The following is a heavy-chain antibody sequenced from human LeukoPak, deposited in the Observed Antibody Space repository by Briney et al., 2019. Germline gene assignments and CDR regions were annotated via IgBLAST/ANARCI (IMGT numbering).Heavy chain of an antibody. CDR3: ARAGLDSSGQHPHDY. CDR1: GFTFSDYY. D-gene: IGHD3-22*01. V-gene: IGHV3-11*04. J-gene: IGHJ4*02. Sequence: GGSLRLSCAASGFTFSDYYMSWIRQAPGKGLEWVSYISSSGSTIYYADSVKGRFTISRDNSKNTLYLQMNSLRAEDTAVYYCARAGLDSSGQHPHDYWGQGTLVTVSS. CDR2: ISSSGSTI.